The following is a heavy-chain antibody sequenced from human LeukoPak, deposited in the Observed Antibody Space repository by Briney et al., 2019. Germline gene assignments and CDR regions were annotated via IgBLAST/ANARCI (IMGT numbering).Heavy chain of an antibody. CDR2: ISSSRGYI. V-gene: IGHV3-21*01. CDR1: GFTFSSYT. CDR3: ATETPADY. Sequence: TGGPLRLSCAASGFTFSSYTMNWVRQAPGKGLEWVSSISSSRGYIYYADSVKGRFTISRDNAKNSLYLQMNSLRAEDTAVYYCATETPADYWGQGTLVTVSS. J-gene: IGHJ4*02.